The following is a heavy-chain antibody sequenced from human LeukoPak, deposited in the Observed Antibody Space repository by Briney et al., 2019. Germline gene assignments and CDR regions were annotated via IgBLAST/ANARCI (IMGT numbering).Heavy chain of an antibody. V-gene: IGHV1-2*02. CDR2: INPNSGGT. Sequence: GASVKVSCKASGYTFTGYYMHWVRQAPGQGLEWMGWINPNSGGTNYAQKFQGRVTMTRDTSISTAYMELSRLRSDDTAVYYCARAGYSSSRNYYMDVWGKGTTVTVSS. J-gene: IGHJ6*03. CDR1: GYTFTGYY. D-gene: IGHD6-13*01. CDR3: ARAGYSSSRNYYMDV.